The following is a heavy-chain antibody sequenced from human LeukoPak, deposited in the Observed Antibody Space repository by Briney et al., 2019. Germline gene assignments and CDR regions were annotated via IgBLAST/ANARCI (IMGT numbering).Heavy chain of an antibody. D-gene: IGHD3-22*01. CDR2: INPNSGGT. CDR1: GYTFTGYY. Sequence: ASVKVSCKASGYTFTGYYMHWVRQAPGQGLEWMGWINPNSGGTNYAQKFQGRVTMTRDTSISTAYMELSRLRSDDTAVYYCARGDHYSYYYDSSGLFDYWGQGTLVTVSS. V-gene: IGHV1-2*02. J-gene: IGHJ4*02. CDR3: ARGDHYSYYYDSSGLFDY.